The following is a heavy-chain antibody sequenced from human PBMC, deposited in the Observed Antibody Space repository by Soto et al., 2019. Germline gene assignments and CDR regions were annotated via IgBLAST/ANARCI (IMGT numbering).Heavy chain of an antibody. CDR3: ATGGRQWLVTSDFNY. D-gene: IGHD6-19*01. V-gene: IGHV3-30*03. J-gene: IGHJ4*02. Sequence: VQLVESGGGVVQPGRSLRLSCAASGFTFSDYAMHWVRQAPGKGLEWVAVVSHDGRNTHYADSVKGRFTISRDSSKNTISPEMSSLRAEETAVYYCATGGRQWLVTSDFNYWGQGALVTVSS. CDR1: GFTFSDYA. CDR2: VSHDGRNT.